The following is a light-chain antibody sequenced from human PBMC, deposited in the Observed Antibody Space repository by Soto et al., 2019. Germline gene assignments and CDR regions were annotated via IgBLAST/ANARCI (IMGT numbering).Light chain of an antibody. CDR3: QQYHNWPPQYT. CDR2: GAS. Sequence: EIVMTQSPATLSVSPGERATLSCRASQTVSSNLAWYQQEPGQAPRLLIYGASTRATGVPARFSGSGSGTEFTLTISSLQSEDFAVYYCQQYHNWPPQYTFSQGTKLQIK. CDR1: QTVSSN. V-gene: IGKV3-15*01. J-gene: IGKJ2*01.